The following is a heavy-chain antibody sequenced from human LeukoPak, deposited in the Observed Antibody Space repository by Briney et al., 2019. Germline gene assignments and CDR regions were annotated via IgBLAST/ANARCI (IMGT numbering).Heavy chain of an antibody. Sequence: SVKVSRKASLCTFSSYTISWVRQAPGQEREWMGRIIPILGIANYAQKLQGRVTITADKSTRTAYMELSSMRSEDTAVYYCARGSPCTNGVCYEGYWGQGTLVTVSS. D-gene: IGHD2-8*01. CDR2: IIPILGIA. V-gene: IGHV1-69*02. CDR1: LCTFSSYT. CDR3: ARGSPCTNGVCYEGY. J-gene: IGHJ4*02.